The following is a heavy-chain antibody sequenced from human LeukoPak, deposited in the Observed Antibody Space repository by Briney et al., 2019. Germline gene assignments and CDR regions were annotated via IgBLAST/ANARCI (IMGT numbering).Heavy chain of an antibody. Sequence: PRGSLRLSCAASGFTFSNYWMSWVRQAPGKGLEWVANIKEDGSEKNYVDSVKGRFTISRDNAENSLYLQMNSLRAEDTAVYYCAKDNMAMAYEGYYWGQGTLVTVSS. CDR1: GFTFSNYW. V-gene: IGHV3-7*03. J-gene: IGHJ4*02. D-gene: IGHD5-18*01. CDR3: AKDNMAMAYEGYY. CDR2: IKEDGSEK.